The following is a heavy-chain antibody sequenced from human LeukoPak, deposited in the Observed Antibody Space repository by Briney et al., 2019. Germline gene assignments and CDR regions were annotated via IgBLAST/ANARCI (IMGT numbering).Heavy chain of an antibody. V-gene: IGHV4-34*01. J-gene: IGHJ4*02. CDR2: INHSGST. Sequence: SETLSLTCTVYGGSFSGYYWSWIRQPPGKGLEWIGEINHSGSTNYNPSLKSRVTISVDTSKNQFSLKLSSVTAADTAVYYCARGRNYDFWSGYHTGYYFDYWGQGTLVTVSS. CDR1: GGSFSGYY. CDR3: ARGRNYDFWSGYHTGYYFDY. D-gene: IGHD3-3*01.